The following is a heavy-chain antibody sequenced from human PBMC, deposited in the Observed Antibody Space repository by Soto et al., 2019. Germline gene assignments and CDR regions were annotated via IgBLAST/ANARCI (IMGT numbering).Heavy chain of an antibody. Sequence: SETLSLTCTVSGGSISSSSYYWGWIRQPPGKGLEWIGSIYYSGSTYYNPSLKSRVTISVDTSKNQFSLKLSSVTAADTAVYYCARQSDCCGWTEEVEHWGQGPLVTVPS. V-gene: IGHV4-39*01. CDR1: GGSISSSSYY. CDR3: ARQSDCCGWTEEVEH. CDR2: IYYSGST. J-gene: IGHJ4*02. D-gene: IGHD6-19*01.